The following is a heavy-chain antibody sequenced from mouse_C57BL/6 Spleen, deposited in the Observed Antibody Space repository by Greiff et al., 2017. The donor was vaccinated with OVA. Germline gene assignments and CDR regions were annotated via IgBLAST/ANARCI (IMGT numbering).Heavy chain of an antibody. V-gene: IGHV1-42*01. J-gene: IGHJ3*01. CDR1: GYSFTGYY. D-gene: IGHD3-2*02. CDR2: INPSTGGT. Sequence: VQLKESGPELVKPGASVKISCKASGYSFTGYYMNWVKQSPEKSLEWIGEINPSTGGTTYNQKFKAKATLTVDKSSSTAYMQLKSLTSEDSAVYYCARDSSGYGAYWGQGTLVTVSA. CDR3: ARDSSGYGAY.